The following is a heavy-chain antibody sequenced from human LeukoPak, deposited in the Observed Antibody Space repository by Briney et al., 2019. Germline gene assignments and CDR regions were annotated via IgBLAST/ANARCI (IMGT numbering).Heavy chain of an antibody. CDR3: ARHGRAVAGDFDY. Sequence: KPSETLSLTCTVSGGSISSYYWSWIRQPPGKGLEWIGYIYYSGSTIYNPSLRSRVTISVDTSKNQFSLKLRSVTAADTAVYYCARHGRAVAGDFDYWGQGTLVTVSS. V-gene: IGHV4-59*08. D-gene: IGHD6-19*01. CDR2: IYYSGST. CDR1: GGSISSYY. J-gene: IGHJ4*02.